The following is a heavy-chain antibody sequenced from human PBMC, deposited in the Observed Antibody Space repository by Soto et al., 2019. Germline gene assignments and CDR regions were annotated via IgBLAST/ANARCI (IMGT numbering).Heavy chain of an antibody. CDR3: ARSADIVVVVAATRFYYGMDV. V-gene: IGHV1-69*01. D-gene: IGHD2-15*01. J-gene: IGHJ6*02. CDR1: GGTFSSYA. CDR2: IIPIFGTA. Sequence: VKVAWKASGGTFSSYAISWVRQPPGQGLEWMGGIIPIFGTANYAQKLQGRVTITADESKSTAYMELSSLRSEDTAVYYCARSADIVVVVAATRFYYGMDVWGQGTTVTVSS.